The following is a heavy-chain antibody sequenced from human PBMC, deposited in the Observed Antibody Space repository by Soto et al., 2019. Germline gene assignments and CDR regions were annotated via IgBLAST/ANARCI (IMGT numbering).Heavy chain of an antibody. Sequence: SETLSLTCTVSGGSISSSSYYWGWIRQPPGKGLEWIGSIYYSGSTYYNPSLKSRVTISVDTSKTQFSLRLSSVTAADTAVYYCARHVPPSYYDILTGSGSGYDSEWFDPWGQGTLVTVSS. D-gene: IGHD3-9*01. J-gene: IGHJ5*02. V-gene: IGHV4-39*01. CDR3: ARHVPPSYYDILTGSGSGYDSEWFDP. CDR1: GGSISSSSYY. CDR2: IYYSGST.